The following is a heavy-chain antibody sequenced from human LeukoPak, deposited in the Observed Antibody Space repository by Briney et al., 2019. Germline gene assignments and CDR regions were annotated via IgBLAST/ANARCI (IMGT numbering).Heavy chain of an antibody. V-gene: IGHV3-23*01. D-gene: IGHD1-26*01. CDR1: GFTFSTYG. CDR3: AKDHSGTFDAFDI. J-gene: IGHJ3*02. CDR2: ISGGGGST. Sequence: PGGSLRLSCAASGFTFSTYGMSWVRQAPGKGLEWVSAISGGGGSTYYADSVKGRFTISRDNSKNTLYLQMNSLRTEDTAVYYCAKDHSGTFDAFDIRGQGTMVTVSS.